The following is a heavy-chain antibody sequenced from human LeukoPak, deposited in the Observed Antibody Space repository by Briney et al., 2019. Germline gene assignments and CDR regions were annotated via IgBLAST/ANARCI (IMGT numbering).Heavy chain of an antibody. CDR1: GFTFEKYA. D-gene: IGHD5-24*01. CDR3: ARGQMMGSYNLMDY. V-gene: IGHV3-30*03. CDR2: ILYDGSIA. Sequence: PGRSLRLSCAASGFTFEKYAMHWVRQAPGKGLEWVALILYDGSIANSADSVRGRFIMSRDNSKNTVFLQMNSLRIEDTAVYYCARGQMMGSYNLMDYWGQGTLVTVSS. J-gene: IGHJ4*02.